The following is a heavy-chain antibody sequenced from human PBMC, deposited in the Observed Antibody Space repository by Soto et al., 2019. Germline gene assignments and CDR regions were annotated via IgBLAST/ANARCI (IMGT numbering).Heavy chain of an antibody. CDR2: ISSSSSYI. J-gene: IGHJ4*02. Sequence: ASGKGLEWVSSISSSSSYIYYADSVKGRFTISRDNAKNSLYLQMNSLRAEDTAVYYCARDPSSSYYFDYWGQGTLVTVSS. V-gene: IGHV3-21*01. D-gene: IGHD6-6*01. CDR3: ARDPSSSYYFDY.